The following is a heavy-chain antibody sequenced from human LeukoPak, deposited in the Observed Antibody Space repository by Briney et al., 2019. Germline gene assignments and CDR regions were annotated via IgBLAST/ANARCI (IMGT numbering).Heavy chain of an antibody. Sequence: GGSLRLSCAASGFTFSSYWMHWVRQGPGKGLVWVSHIRSDGSFTNYADSVKGRFTISRDNSKNTLYLQMNSLRAEDTAVYYCAKGRATVEMATTLDYWGQGTLVTVSS. CDR1: GFTFSSYW. J-gene: IGHJ4*02. V-gene: IGHV3-74*01. D-gene: IGHD5-24*01. CDR2: IRSDGSFT. CDR3: AKGRATVEMATTLDY.